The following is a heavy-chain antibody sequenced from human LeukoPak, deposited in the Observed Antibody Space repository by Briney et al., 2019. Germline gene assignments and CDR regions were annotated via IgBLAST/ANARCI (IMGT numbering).Heavy chain of an antibody. CDR3: ARDYGA. J-gene: IGHJ5*02. CDR2: INSDGFST. V-gene: IGHV3-74*03. Sequence: GGSLRLSCIASGFTSSRNGMHWVRQAPGKGLVWVSRINSDGFSTTYADFVRGRFTISRDNAKNTVYLQKNSVRAEDTAIYYCARDYGAWGQGTLVTVSS. D-gene: IGHD4/OR15-4a*01. CDR1: GFTSSRNG.